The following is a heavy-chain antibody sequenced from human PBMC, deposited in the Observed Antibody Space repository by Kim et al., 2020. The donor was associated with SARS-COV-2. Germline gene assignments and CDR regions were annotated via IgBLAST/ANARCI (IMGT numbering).Heavy chain of an antibody. CDR2: IKSKTDGGTT. CDR3: TTETGLLWFGESTDAFDI. J-gene: IGHJ3*02. V-gene: IGHV3-15*01. CDR1: GFTFSNAW. Sequence: GGSLRLSCAASGFTFSNAWMSWVRQAPGKGLEWVGRIKSKTDGGTTDYAAPVKGRFTISRDDSKNTLYLQMNSLKTEDTAVYYCTTETGLLWFGESTDAFDIWGQGTMVTVSS. D-gene: IGHD3-10*01.